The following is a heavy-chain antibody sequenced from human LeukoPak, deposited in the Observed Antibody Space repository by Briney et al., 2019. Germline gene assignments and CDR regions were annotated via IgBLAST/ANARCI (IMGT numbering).Heavy chain of an antibody. CDR1: GYTFTNYD. V-gene: IGHV1-8*01. CDR3: ARTDGDLDY. CDR2: MNPKSGYT. D-gene: IGHD4-17*01. Sequence: ASVKVSCKASGYTFTNYDINWVRQATGQGLEWMGWMNPKSGYTGYAQKFQGRVTMTRTTSIGTAYMELSSLRSEDTAVYYCARTDGDLDYWGQGTLVTVSS. J-gene: IGHJ4*02.